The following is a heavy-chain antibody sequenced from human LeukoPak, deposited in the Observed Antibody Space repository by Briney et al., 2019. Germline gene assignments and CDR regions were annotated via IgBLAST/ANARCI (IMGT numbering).Heavy chain of an antibody. CDR2: ISAYNGNT. Sequence: ASVKVSCKASGYTFTRYGITWVRQAPGQGLEWMGWISAYNGNTNYAQKLQGRVTMTTDTSTMTAYMELRSLRSDDTAVYYCASLRYYYGSGSYNWFDPWGQGILVTVSS. J-gene: IGHJ5*02. CDR3: ASLRYYYGSGSYNWFDP. V-gene: IGHV1-18*01. CDR1: GYTFTRYG. D-gene: IGHD3-10*01.